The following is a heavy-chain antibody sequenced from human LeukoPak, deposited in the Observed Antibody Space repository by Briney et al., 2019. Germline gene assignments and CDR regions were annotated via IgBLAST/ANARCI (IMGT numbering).Heavy chain of an antibody. J-gene: IGHJ4*02. CDR3: AKGNRPYYFDY. CDR2: ISYDGSNK. V-gene: IGHV3-30*18. Sequence: GRSLRLSCAASGFTFGSYGMHWVRQAPGKGLEGVAVISYDGSNKYYADSVKGRFTISRDNSKNTLYLQMNSLRAEDTAVYYCAKGNRPYYFDYWGQGTLVTVSS. CDR1: GFTFGSYG. D-gene: IGHD1-14*01.